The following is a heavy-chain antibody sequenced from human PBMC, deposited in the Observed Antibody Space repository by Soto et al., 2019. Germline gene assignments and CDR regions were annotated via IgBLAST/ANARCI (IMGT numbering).Heavy chain of an antibody. D-gene: IGHD3-9*01. CDR3: VRAISGSFAL. J-gene: IGHJ4*02. CDR1: GFSFITYW. V-gene: IGHV3-7*04. Sequence: EVQLVESGGGLVQSGGSLRLSCEASGFSFITYWMNWVRQAPGKGLEWLASIKEDGSEEQYVDSVKGRFTISRDNAKNSLYLQMTSLSEEDTAVYYCVRAISGSFALWGQGTLVIVSS. CDR2: IKEDGSEE.